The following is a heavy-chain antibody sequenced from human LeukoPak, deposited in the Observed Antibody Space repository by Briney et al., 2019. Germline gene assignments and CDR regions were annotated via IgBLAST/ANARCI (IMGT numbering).Heavy chain of an antibody. CDR3: AREGSAPHYYYGMDV. CDR2: ISGSGGST. D-gene: IGHD3-10*01. Sequence: GGSLRLSCAASGLTFSSYAMSWVRQAPGKGLEWVSAISGSGGSTYYADSVKGRFTISRDNAKNSLYLQMNSLRAEDTAVYYCAREGSAPHYYYGMDVWGQGTTVTVSS. CDR1: GLTFSSYA. J-gene: IGHJ6*02. V-gene: IGHV3-23*01.